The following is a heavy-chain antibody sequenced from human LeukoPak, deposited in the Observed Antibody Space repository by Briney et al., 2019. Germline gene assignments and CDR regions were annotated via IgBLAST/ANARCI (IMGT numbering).Heavy chain of an antibody. CDR3: AKELPDYIVVVPAAIAEYYFDY. CDR2: ISSSSSYI. Sequence: GGSLRLSCAASGFAFSSYSMNWVRQAPGKGLEWVSSISSSSSYIYYADSVKGRFTISRDNAKNSLYLQMNSLRAEDTAVYYCAKELPDYIVVVPAAIAEYYFDYWGQGTLVTVSS. V-gene: IGHV3-21*01. J-gene: IGHJ4*02. CDR1: GFAFSSYS. D-gene: IGHD2-2*02.